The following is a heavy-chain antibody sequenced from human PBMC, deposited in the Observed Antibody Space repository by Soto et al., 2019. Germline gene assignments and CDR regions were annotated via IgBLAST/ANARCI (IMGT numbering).Heavy chain of an antibody. V-gene: IGHV3-23*01. CDR2: ISGSGGST. Sequence: EVQLLESGGGLVQPGGSLRLSCAASGFTFSSYAMSWVRQAPGEGLEWVSTISGSGGSTYYTDSVKGRFTISRDNSKNTLYLQMNSLRAEDTAVYYCAKDLKWEVPKGWGQGTLVTVSS. J-gene: IGHJ4*02. CDR3: AKDLKWEVPKG. D-gene: IGHD1-26*01. CDR1: GFTFSSYA.